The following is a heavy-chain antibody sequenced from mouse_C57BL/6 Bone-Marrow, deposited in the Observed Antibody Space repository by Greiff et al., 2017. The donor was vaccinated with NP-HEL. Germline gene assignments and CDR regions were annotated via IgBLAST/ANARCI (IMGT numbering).Heavy chain of an antibody. V-gene: IGHV1-81*01. CDR2: IYPRSGNT. J-gene: IGHJ1*03. CDR1: GYTFRSYG. D-gene: IGHD2-1*01. CDR3: ARMEAYGNPAYFEG. Sequence: QVQLQQSGAELARPGASVKLSCKASGYTFRSYGISWVKQRTGQGLEWIGEIYPRSGNTYYNEKFKGKATLTADKSSSTAYMELRSLTSEDSAVYFCARMEAYGNPAYFEGWGTGTTVTVSS.